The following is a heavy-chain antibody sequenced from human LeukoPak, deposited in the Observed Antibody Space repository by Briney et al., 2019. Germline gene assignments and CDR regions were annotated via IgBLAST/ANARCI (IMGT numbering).Heavy chain of an antibody. V-gene: IGHV3-23*01. D-gene: IGHD6-19*01. J-gene: IGHJ4*02. CDR2: ISGSGGST. CDR3: ANGLTVAGGY. CDR1: GFTFSSYA. Sequence: GGSLRLSCAASGFTFSSYALSWVRQAPGKGLEWVSAISGSGGSTYYADSVKGRFTISRDNSKNTLYLQMNSLRAEDTAVYYCANGLTVAGGYWGQGTLVTVSS.